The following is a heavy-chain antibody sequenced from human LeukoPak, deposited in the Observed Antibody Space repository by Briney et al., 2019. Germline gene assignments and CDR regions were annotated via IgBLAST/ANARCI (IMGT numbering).Heavy chain of an antibody. V-gene: IGHV3-23*01. D-gene: IGHD2-15*01. CDR2: VSGRGAQT. CDR1: GVTFSSDG. CDR3: AKGHRLCTSGNCNSQVDY. J-gene: IGHJ4*01. Sequence: GGSLRRSCAASGVTFSSDGMHWVRQAPGKGLEWISTVSGRGAQTYYADSVKGRFTISRDNSKNTLYLQMNSLRAEDTAAYYCAKGHRLCTSGNCNSQVDYWGHGTLVTVSS.